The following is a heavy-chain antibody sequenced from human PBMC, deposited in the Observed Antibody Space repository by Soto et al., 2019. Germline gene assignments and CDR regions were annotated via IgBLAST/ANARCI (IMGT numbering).Heavy chain of an antibody. CDR1: GFTVSSNY. D-gene: IGHD3-3*01. Sequence: GGSLRLSCAASGFTVSSNYMSWVRQAPGKGLGGVSVIYSGGSTYYADSVKGRFTISRDNSKNKLYLQMNSLRAEDTAVYYCARDNVLGDFWSGYYFDYWGQGNLVTVSS. CDR3: ARDNVLGDFWSGYYFDY. V-gene: IGHV3-66*01. CDR2: IYSGGST. J-gene: IGHJ4*02.